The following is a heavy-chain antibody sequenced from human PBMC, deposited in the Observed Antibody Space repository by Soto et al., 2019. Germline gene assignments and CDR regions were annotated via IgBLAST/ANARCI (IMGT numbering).Heavy chain of an antibody. V-gene: IGHV1-69*02. CDR1: GGTFSSYT. CDR3: ARHYGDYNGGY. CDR2: IIPILGIA. J-gene: IGHJ4*02. D-gene: IGHD4-17*01. Sequence: QVQLVQSGAEVKKPGSSVKVSCKASGGTFSSYTISWVRQAPGQGLEWMGRIIPILGIANYAQKFQGRVTXTXXKPTSTAYMELSSLRSEDTAVYYCARHYGDYNGGYWGQGTLVTVSS.